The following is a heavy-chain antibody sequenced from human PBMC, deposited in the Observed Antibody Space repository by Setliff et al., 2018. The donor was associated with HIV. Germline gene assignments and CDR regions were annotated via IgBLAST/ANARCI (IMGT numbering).Heavy chain of an antibody. CDR2: ISYSGIT. Sequence: SETLPLTCTVSGGSITSGGDSWSWIRQHPGKGLKWIGYISYSGITYYDPSLKSRLTMSVDTSNNQFSLKLSSATAADTAVYYCARVLGVRRDYYDSSAPLRAAFDIWGQGTMVTVSS. D-gene: IGHD3-22*01. CDR3: ARVLGVRRDYYDSSAPLRAAFDI. J-gene: IGHJ3*02. CDR1: GGSITSGGDS. V-gene: IGHV4-31*03.